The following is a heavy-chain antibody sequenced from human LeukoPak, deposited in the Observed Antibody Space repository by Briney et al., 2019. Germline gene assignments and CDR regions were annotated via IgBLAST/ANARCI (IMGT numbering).Heavy chain of an antibody. D-gene: IGHD2-2*01. CDR3: ARESRMIAFDI. V-gene: IGHV4-4*07. CDR2: VYSSGNSGTT. J-gene: IGHJ3*02. CDR1: GDSISGFY. Sequence: SETLSLTCTVSGDSISGFYWSWIRQPAGRGLEWIWRVYSSGNSGTTNYNPSLQSRVTVSLDTSKNQVSLKLTSVTAADTAVYFCARESRMIAFDIWGQGTMVTVSS.